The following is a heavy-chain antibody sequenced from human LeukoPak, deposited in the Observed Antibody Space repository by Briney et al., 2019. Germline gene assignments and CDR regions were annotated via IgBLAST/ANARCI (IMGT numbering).Heavy chain of an antibody. CDR2: IYYSGST. J-gene: IGHJ3*02. Sequence: WVRQAPGKGLEWIGSIYYSGSTYYNPSLKSRVTISVDTSKNQFSLKLSSVTAADTAVYYCARHHSDLGAFDIWGQGTMVTVSS. D-gene: IGHD2-21*02. V-gene: IGHV4-39*01. CDR3: ARHHSDLGAFDI.